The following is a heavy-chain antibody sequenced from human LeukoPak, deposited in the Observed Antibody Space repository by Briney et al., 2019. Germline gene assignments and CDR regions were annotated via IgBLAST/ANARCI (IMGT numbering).Heavy chain of an antibody. CDR2: ISDSGGRT. D-gene: IGHD3-10*01. CDR3: AKRGVVIRVNS. CDR1: GITLSNYG. V-gene: IGHV3-23*01. Sequence: GGSLRLSCAVSGITLSNYGMSWVRQAPGKGLEWVAGISDSGGRTNYADSVKGRFTISRDNPKNTLYLQMNSLRAEDTAVYFCAKRGVVIRVNSWGQGALVTVSS. J-gene: IGHJ4*02.